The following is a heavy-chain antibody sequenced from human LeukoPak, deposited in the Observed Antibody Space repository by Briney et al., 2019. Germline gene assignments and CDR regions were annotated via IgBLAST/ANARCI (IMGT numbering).Heavy chain of an antibody. Sequence: GGSLRLSCAASGFTFSSHEMNWVRQAPGKGLEWVSYISSSGSTIYYADSVKGRFTISRDNAKNSLYLQMNSLRAEGTAVYYCARDYVETKGFDYWGQGTLVTVSS. CDR3: ARDYVETKGFDY. D-gene: IGHD5-24*01. CDR2: ISSSGSTI. V-gene: IGHV3-48*03. J-gene: IGHJ4*02. CDR1: GFTFSSHE.